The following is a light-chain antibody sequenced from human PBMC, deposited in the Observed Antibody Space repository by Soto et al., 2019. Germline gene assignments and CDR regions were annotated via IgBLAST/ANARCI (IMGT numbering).Light chain of an antibody. CDR2: ENL. CDR1: SSNIGNNY. J-gene: IGLJ3*02. CDR3: GTWDTSLSVEV. V-gene: IGLV1-51*02. Sequence: QSVLTQPPSVSAAPGQKVTISCSGTSSNIGNNYVSWYQQFPGAAPKLLIYENLTRPSGTPDRFSGSKSGTSATLDITGLQPGDEAHYYCGTWDTSLSVEVFGGGTKLTVL.